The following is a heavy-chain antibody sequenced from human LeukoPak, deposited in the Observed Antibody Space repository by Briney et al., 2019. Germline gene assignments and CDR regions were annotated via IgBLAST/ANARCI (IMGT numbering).Heavy chain of an antibody. D-gene: IGHD5-24*01. Sequence: PGGSLRLSCAASGFTFSSYAMHWVRQAPGKGLEWVAVISYDGSNKYYADSVKGRFTISRDNSKNTLYLQMNSLRAEDTAVYYCARESRRDGYNYLSYWGQGTLVTVSS. CDR1: GFTFSSYA. CDR2: ISYDGSNK. V-gene: IGHV3-30-3*01. J-gene: IGHJ4*02. CDR3: ARESRRDGYNYLSY.